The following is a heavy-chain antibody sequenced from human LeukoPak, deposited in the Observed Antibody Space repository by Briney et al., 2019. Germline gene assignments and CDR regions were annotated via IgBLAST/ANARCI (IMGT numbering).Heavy chain of an antibody. J-gene: IGHJ4*02. CDR3: AKDTVPARYNYYGSGSYLPEGGYFDY. Sequence: PGGSLRLSCAASGFTFSSYAMSWVRQAPGKGLEWVSAISGSGGSTYYADSVKGRFTISRDNAKNSLYLQMNSLRAEDTALYYCAKDTVPARYNYYGSGSYLPEGGYFDYWGQGTLVTVSS. V-gene: IGHV3-23*01. CDR1: GFTFSSYA. CDR2: ISGSGGST. D-gene: IGHD3-10*01.